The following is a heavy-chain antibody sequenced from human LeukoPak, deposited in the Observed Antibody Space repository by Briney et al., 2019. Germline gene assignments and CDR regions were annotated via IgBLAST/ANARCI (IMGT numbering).Heavy chain of an antibody. V-gene: IGHV4-39*07. J-gene: IGHJ5*02. CDR1: GGSTSSSSYY. CDR3: ARVHGSGNNWFDP. Sequence: PSETLSLTCTVSGGSTSSSSYYWGWIRQPPGKGLEWIGSIYYSGSTYYNPSLKSRVTISVDTSKNQFSLKLSSVTAADTAVYYCARVHGSGNNWFDPWGQGTLVTVSS. CDR2: IYYSGST. D-gene: IGHD3-10*01.